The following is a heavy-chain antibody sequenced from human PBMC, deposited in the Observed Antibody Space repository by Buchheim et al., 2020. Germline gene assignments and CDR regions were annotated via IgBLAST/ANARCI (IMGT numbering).Heavy chain of an antibody. V-gene: IGHV4-34*01. D-gene: IGHD5-18*01. CDR1: GGSFSGYY. J-gene: IGHJ4*02. Sequence: QVQLQQWGAGLLKPSETLSLTCAVYGGSFSGYYWSWIRQPPGKGLEWIGEINHSGSTNYNPSLKSRVTISVDTSKNQFSLKLSSVTAADTAVYYCARRLDTAMVIPYFDYWGQGTL. CDR2: INHSGST. CDR3: ARRLDTAMVIPYFDY.